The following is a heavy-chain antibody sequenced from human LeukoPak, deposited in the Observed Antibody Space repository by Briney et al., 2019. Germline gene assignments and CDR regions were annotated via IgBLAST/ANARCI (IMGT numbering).Heavy chain of an antibody. J-gene: IGHJ4*02. V-gene: IGHV3-21*01. D-gene: IGHD3-16*01. CDR1: GFTFSSYA. Sequence: GGSLRLSCAASGFTFSSYAMSWVRQAPGKGLEWVSAISSGSSYIYYADSVKGRFTISRDNAKNSLYLQMNSLRAEDTAVYYCARDLEGALDYWGQGTLVTVSS. CDR3: ARDLEGALDY. CDR2: ISSGSSYI.